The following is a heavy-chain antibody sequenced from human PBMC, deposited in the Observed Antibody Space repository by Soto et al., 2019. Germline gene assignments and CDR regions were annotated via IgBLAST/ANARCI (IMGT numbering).Heavy chain of an antibody. CDR3: AKALNYYGSSKLIGWFDP. J-gene: IGHJ5*02. Sequence: GWSLSLSCAASGFTFSSYAMSWVRQAPGKGLEWVSAISGSGGSTYYADSVKGRFTISRDNSKNTLYLQMNSLRAEDTAVYYCAKALNYYGSSKLIGWFDPWGQGTLVTVSS. CDR2: ISGSGGST. CDR1: GFTFSSYA. D-gene: IGHD3-10*01. V-gene: IGHV3-23*01.